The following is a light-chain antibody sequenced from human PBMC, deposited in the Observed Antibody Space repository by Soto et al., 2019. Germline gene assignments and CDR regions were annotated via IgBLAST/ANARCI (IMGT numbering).Light chain of an antibody. Sequence: DIVMTQSPDSLAVSLGERATINCKSSQSVLYSSNNKNYLAWYQQKPGQPPKLLIYWASTRESGVPDRFSGSGSGTDFTPTISSLQAEDVAVYYCQQYYSTPITFGGGTKVDIK. CDR2: WAS. CDR3: QQYYSTPIT. V-gene: IGKV4-1*01. J-gene: IGKJ4*01. CDR1: QSVLYSSNNKNY.